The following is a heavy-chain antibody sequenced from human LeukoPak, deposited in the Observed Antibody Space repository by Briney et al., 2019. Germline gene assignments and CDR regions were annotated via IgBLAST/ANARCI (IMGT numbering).Heavy chain of an antibody. J-gene: IGHJ4*02. V-gene: IGHV3-74*01. CDR2: INSDGSST. CDR3: AKGDTTWELPHDY. Sequence: GGSLRLSCAASGFTFSSYWMHWVRQAPGKGLVWVSRINSDGSSTSYADSVKGRFTISRDNSKNTLYLQMNSLRAEDTAVYYCAKGDTTWELPHDYWGQGTLVTVSS. CDR1: GFTFSSYW. D-gene: IGHD1-26*01.